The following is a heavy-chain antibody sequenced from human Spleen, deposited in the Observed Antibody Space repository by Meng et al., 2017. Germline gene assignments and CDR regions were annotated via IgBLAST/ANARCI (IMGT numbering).Heavy chain of an antibody. CDR2: IDPKSGDT. CDR3: ARGPMVRGVIPSHMEDY. Sequence: ASVKVSCKPSGYNFPDYWLHWVRRAPGQGLEWMGRIDPKSGDTHYAQSFQGRVTMTRDTSISTAYMELSRLRSDDTAVYYCARGPMVRGVIPSHMEDYWGQGTLVTVSS. D-gene: IGHD3-10*01. J-gene: IGHJ4*02. CDR1: GYNFPDYW. V-gene: IGHV1-2*06.